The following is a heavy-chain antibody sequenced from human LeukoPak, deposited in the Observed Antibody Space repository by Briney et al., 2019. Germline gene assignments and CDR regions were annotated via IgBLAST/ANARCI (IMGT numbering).Heavy chain of an antibody. CDR2: ISYDGSNK. V-gene: IGHV3-30-3*02. D-gene: IGHD3-10*01. CDR1: GFTFNSHA. CDR3: AKIAGELLPFDY. J-gene: IGHJ4*02. Sequence: GGSLRLSCAASGFTFNSHAMHWVRQAPGKGLEWVAVISYDGSNKYYADSVKGRFTISRDNSKNTLYLQMNSLRPEDTAVYYCAKIAGELLPFDYWGQGTLVTVSS.